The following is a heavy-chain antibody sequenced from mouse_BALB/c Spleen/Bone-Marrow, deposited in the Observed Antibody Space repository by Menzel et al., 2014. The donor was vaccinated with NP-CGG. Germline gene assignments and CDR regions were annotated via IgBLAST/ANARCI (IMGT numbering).Heavy chain of an antibody. CDR3: ARSGTDYAMDY. CDR1: GFSLTSYG. V-gene: IGHV2-6-2*01. J-gene: IGHJ4*01. Sequence: VQLVESGPDLVAPSQSLSLTCTVSGFSLTSYGLHWVRQPPGKGLEWLGVIWSDGGTTYNSALKSRLSISKDNSKRQVLLKMNSLQTDDTAMYYCARSGTDYAMDYWGQGTSVTVSS. D-gene: IGHD4-1*01. CDR2: IWSDGGT.